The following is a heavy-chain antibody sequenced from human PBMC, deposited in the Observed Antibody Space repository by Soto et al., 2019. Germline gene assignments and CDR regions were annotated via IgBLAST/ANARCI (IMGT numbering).Heavy chain of an antibody. CDR2: IWYDGSNK. V-gene: IGHV3-33*01. CDR3: ARASSGSYYYYGMDV. D-gene: IGHD1-26*01. J-gene: IGHJ6*02. Sequence: QVQLVESGGGVVQPGRSLRLSCAASGFTFSSYGMHWVRHAPGKGLEWVAVIWYDGSNKYYADSVKGRFTISRDNSKNTLYLQMNSLRAEDTAVYYCARASSGSYYYYGMDVWGQGTTVTVSS. CDR1: GFTFSSYG.